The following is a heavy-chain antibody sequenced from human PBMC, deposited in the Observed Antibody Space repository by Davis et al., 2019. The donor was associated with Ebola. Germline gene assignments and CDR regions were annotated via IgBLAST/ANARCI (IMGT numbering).Heavy chain of an antibody. V-gene: IGHV4-30-2*01. CDR3: ARGGYCSGGSCYGGYYYYGMDV. D-gene: IGHD2-15*01. J-gene: IGHJ6*02. CDR2: IYHSGST. Sequence: SETLSLTCAVSGGSISSGGYSWSWIRQPPGKGLEWIGYIYHSGSTYYNPSLKSRVTISVDKSKNQFSLKLSSVTAAATAVYYCARGGYCSGGSCYGGYYYYGMDVWGQGTTVTVSS. CDR1: GGSISSGGYS.